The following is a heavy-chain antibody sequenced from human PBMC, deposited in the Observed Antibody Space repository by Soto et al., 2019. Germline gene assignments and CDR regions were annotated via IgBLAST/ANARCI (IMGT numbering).Heavy chain of an antibody. V-gene: IGHV3-9*01. CDR1: GFNFDDHA. Sequence: EVQLVESEGGLAQPGWSRRLSCAASGFNFDDHAMHWVRQTPGKGLEWVSGISWNSVTINYADSIKGRFTISRDNAKRTLYLQMNNLRPADTAMYFCVRSSGSQPRAGWFDPWGQGTLVTVS. CDR3: VRSSGSQPRAGWFDP. D-gene: IGHD1-26*01. J-gene: IGHJ5*02. CDR2: ISWNSVTI.